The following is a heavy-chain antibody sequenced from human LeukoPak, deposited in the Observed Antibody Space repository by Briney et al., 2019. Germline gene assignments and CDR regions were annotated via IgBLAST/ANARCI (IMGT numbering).Heavy chain of an antibody. D-gene: IGHD3/OR15-3a*01. CDR1: GYTFTSYG. J-gene: IGHJ6*02. CDR3: ARVGPSWTGYYGMDV. V-gene: IGHV1-18*01. Sequence: GASVKVSCKASGYTFTSYGISWVRQAPGQGLEWMGWISACNGNTNYAQKLQGRVTMTTDTSTSTAYMELRSLRSDDTAVYYCARVGPSWTGYYGMDVWGQGTTVTVSS. CDR2: ISACNGNT.